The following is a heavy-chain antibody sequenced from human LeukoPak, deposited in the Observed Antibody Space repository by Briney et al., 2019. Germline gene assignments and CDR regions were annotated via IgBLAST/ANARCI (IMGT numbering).Heavy chain of an antibody. J-gene: IGHJ4*02. Sequence: GGSLRLSCAASGFTFSSYSMNWVRQAPGKGLEWVSYISSSSSTIYYADSVKGRFTISRDNAKNSLYLQMNSLRAEDTAVYYCARESTGDSYWGQGTLVTVSS. V-gene: IGHV3-48*04. CDR2: ISSSSSTI. CDR1: GFTFSSYS. D-gene: IGHD7-27*01. CDR3: ARESTGDSY.